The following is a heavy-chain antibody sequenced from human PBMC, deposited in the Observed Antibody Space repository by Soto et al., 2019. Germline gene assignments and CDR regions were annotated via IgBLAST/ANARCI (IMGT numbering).Heavy chain of an antibody. CDR2: INAGNGDT. CDR1: GYTFSNYA. CDR3: ARGRWVRGPGKYYLDS. V-gene: IGHV1-3*01. Sequence: QVQLVQSGAEVRKPGASVKVSCKASGYTFSNYAVYWVRQAPGQRLEWLGWINAGNGDTKYSQNFQGRVTITRDISASTTYKELGSLRTEDTAVYYCARGRWVRGPGKYYLDSWGQGSLVNVSS. D-gene: IGHD3-10*01. J-gene: IGHJ5*01.